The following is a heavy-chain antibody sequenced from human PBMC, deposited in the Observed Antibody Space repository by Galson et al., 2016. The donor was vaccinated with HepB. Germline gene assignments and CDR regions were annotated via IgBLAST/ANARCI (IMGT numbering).Heavy chain of an antibody. Sequence: SGAEVKKPGESLRISCKGSGYTFTNYWIHWVRQMPGKGLEWMGKIDPGNANTNYSPSFQGHVTISVDKSISTAYLQWNGLKASDTAMYYCARHEYSTSSDRYFDFWGRGTLVTVSS. CDR3: ARHEYSTSSDRYFDF. D-gene: IGHD6-6*01. CDR1: GYTFTNYW. J-gene: IGHJ2*01. CDR2: IDPGNANT. V-gene: IGHV5-10-1*01.